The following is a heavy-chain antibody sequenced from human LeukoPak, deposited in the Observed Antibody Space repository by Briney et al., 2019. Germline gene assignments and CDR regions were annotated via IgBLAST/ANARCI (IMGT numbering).Heavy chain of an antibody. CDR1: GGSISSGGYY. CDR2: IYYSGST. D-gene: IGHD2-15*01. CDR3: ARRYCSGGSCYSGFDY. V-gene: IGHV4-31*03. J-gene: IGHJ4*02. Sequence: PSETLSLTCTVSGGSISSGGYYWSWIRQHPGKGREWIGYIYYSGSTYYNPSLKSRVTISVDTSKNQFSLKLSSVTAADTAVYYCARRYCSGGSCYSGFDYWGQGTLVTVSS.